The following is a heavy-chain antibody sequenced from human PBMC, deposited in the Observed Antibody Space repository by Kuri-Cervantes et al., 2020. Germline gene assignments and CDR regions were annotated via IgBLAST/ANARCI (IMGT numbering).Heavy chain of an antibody. J-gene: IGHJ6*03. Sequence: GESLKISCAASGFTFSSYAMSWVCQAPGKGLEWASAISGSGGSTYYADSVKGRFTISRDNSKNTLYLQTNSLRAEDTAVYYCAKDWGSTSPYYMDVWGKGTTVTVSS. CDR1: GFTFSSYA. D-gene: IGHD2-2*01. CDR2: ISGSGGST. CDR3: AKDWGSTSPYYMDV. V-gene: IGHV3-23*01.